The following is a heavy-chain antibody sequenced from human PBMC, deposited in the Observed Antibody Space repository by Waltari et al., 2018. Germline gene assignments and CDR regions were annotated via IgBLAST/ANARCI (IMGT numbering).Heavy chain of an antibody. D-gene: IGHD6-6*01. J-gene: IGHJ3*02. V-gene: IGHV1-2*02. CDR1: GYTFTDYY. CDR3: ARLHLKYSNSSGDGFDI. Sequence: QVQLVQSGAQVKKPGASVKVSCKASGYTFTDYYMHWGRQAPGQGLEWLGWINPNSGGTNYAQKFQGRVTVTRDTSISTAYMELSRLRSDDTAVYYCARLHLKYSNSSGDGFDIWGQGTMVTVSS. CDR2: INPNSGGT.